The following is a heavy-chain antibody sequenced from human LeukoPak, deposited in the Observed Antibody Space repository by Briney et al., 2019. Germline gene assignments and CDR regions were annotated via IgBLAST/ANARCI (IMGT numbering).Heavy chain of an antibody. CDR1: GFTFSSYG. D-gene: IGHD5-18*01. V-gene: IGHV3-21*01. CDR2: ISSGSSYI. CDR3: ARGYSYGASRFAY. J-gene: IGHJ4*02. Sequence: GRSLRLSCAASGFTFSSYGMNWVRQAPGKGLEWVSSISSGSSYIYYADSVKGGFTISRDNAKNSLYLQMNSLRAEDTAVYYCARGYSYGASRFAYWGQGTLVTVSS.